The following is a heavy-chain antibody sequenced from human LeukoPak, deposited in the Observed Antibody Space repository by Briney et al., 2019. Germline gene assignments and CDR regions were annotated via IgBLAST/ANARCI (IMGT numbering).Heavy chain of an antibody. CDR3: AKDYYGVSDY. J-gene: IGHJ4*02. V-gene: IGHV3-7*01. CDR1: GFTFSSDW. D-gene: IGHD4-17*01. Sequence: GGSLRLSCAASGFTFSSDWMSWVRQAPGKGLEWVANINQGGSEKYYADSVRGRFTISRDNAKNSLYLQMNSLRAEDTAVYYCAKDYYGVSDYWGQGTLVTVSS. CDR2: INQGGSEK.